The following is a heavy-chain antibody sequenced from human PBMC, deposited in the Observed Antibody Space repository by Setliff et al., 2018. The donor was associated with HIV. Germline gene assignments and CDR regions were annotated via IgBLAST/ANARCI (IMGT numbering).Heavy chain of an antibody. CDR3: ASGILTGYGMDV. Sequence: SVKVSCKASGGTFSSYAISWVRQAPGQGLEWMGRIIPIFGTANYAQKFQGRVTITADESTSTAYMELSSLRSEDTAVYYCASGILTGYGMDVWGQGTTVTVSS. J-gene: IGHJ6*02. CDR1: GGTFSSYA. V-gene: IGHV1-69*13. CDR2: IIPIFGTA. D-gene: IGHD3-9*01.